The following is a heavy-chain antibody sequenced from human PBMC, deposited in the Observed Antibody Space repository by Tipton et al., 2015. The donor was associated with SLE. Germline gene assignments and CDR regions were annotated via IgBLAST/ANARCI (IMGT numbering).Heavy chain of an antibody. CDR1: GGSFTGYY. CDR3: ARGVLGFWSYYYMDV. Sequence: GLVKPSETLFLTCGVYGGSFTGYYWSWIRQSPGKGLELIGGINHSGSTNYNPSLKSRVTISLDTSKKGFSLSLTSVTAADTAVYYCARGVLGFWSYYYMDVWGKGTTVTVSS. D-gene: IGHD3-16*01. J-gene: IGHJ6*03. CDR2: INHSGST. V-gene: IGHV4-34*01.